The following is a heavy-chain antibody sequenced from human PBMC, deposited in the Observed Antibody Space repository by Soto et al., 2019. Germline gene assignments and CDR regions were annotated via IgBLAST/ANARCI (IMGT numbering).Heavy chain of an antibody. CDR3: ARIYCSSVRCSSHFDY. V-gene: IGHV4-59*08. CDR2: IYYSGST. J-gene: IGHJ4*02. Sequence: SETLSLTCTVSGGSISSYYWSWIRQPPGKGLEWIGYIYYSGSTKYNPSLKSRVTISVDTSKNQFSLKLSSVTAADTAVYFCARIYCSSVRCSSHFDYWGQGTLVTVSS. D-gene: IGHD2-2*01. CDR1: GGSISSYY.